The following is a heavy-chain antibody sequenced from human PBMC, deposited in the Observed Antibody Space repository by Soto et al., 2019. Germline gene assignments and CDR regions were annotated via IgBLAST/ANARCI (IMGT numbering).Heavy chain of an antibody. V-gene: IGHV1-69*13. J-gene: IGHJ6*02. Sequence: GASVKVSCKAPGGTFSSYAISWVRQAPGQGLEWMGGIIPIFGTANYAQKFQGRVTITADESTSTAYMELSSLRSEDTAVYYCARVYCSSTSCSIRGYYYYYGMDVWGQGTTVTVSS. CDR2: IIPIFGTA. CDR3: ARVYCSSTSCSIRGYYYYYGMDV. CDR1: GGTFSSYA. D-gene: IGHD2-2*01.